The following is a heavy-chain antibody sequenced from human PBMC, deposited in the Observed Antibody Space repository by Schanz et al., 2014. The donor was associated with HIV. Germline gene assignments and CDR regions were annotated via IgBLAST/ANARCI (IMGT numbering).Heavy chain of an antibody. J-gene: IGHJ6*02. Sequence: VHLLESGGGLVQPGGSLRLSCAASGFTFSSYSMSWVRQAPGKGLEWVAAISYDGNNQFYADSVKGRFTISRDNARNTLYLQMNSLRSEDTALYYCARDRLVWFGEFNGLDVWGQGTTV. CDR2: ISYDGNNQ. D-gene: IGHD3-10*01. V-gene: IGHV3-30*03. CDR1: GFTFSSYS. CDR3: ARDRLVWFGEFNGLDV.